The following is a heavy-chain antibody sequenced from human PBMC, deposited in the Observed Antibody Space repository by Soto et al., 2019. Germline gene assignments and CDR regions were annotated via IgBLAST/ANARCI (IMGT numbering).Heavy chain of an antibody. CDR2: INAGNGNT. Sequence: ASVKVSCKASGYTFTSYAMHWVRQAPGQRLEWMGWINAGNGNTKYSQKFQGRVTITRDTSASTAYMELSSLRSEDTAVYYCARDQGGYYDSSGYYGFDYWGQGTLVTVSS. V-gene: IGHV1-3*01. J-gene: IGHJ4*02. CDR3: ARDQGGYYDSSGYYGFDY. CDR1: GYTFTSYA. D-gene: IGHD3-22*01.